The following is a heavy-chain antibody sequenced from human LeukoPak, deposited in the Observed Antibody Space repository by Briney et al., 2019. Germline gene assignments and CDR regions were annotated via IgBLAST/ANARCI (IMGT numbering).Heavy chain of an antibody. CDR3: ARDYVGYSSGWYYFDY. CDR1: GGSISSGGYY. J-gene: IGHJ4*02. V-gene: IGHV4-30-2*01. D-gene: IGHD6-19*01. Sequence: SQTLSLTCTVSGGSISSGGYYWSWIRQPPGKGLEWIGYIYHSGSTYYNPSLKSRVTISVDRSKNQFSLKLSSVTAADTAVYYCARDYVGYSSGWYYFDYWGQGTLVTVSS. CDR2: IYHSGST.